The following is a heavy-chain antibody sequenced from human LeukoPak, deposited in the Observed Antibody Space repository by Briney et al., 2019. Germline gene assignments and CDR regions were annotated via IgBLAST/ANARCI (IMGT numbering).Heavy chain of an antibody. CDR3: AKDSLGYSSGFDAFDI. Sequence: GGSLRHSCADSGFTFTSYAMGWVRQAPGKGLEWVSAISGSGGSTYYADSVKGRFTISRDNSKNTLYLQMNSLRAEDTAVYYCAKDSLGYSSGFDAFDIWGQGTMVTVSS. CDR2: ISGSGGST. D-gene: IGHD6-19*01. CDR1: GFTFTSYA. V-gene: IGHV3-23*01. J-gene: IGHJ3*02.